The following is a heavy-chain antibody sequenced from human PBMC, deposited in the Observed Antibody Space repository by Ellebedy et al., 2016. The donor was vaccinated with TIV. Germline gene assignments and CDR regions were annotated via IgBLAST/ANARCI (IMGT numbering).Heavy chain of an antibody. J-gene: IGHJ1*01. Sequence: MPSETLSLTCTVSGGSISSSSYYWGWIRQPPGKGLEWIGSIYYIGNTYYTPSLKSRVTMSVDTSKNQFSLQLSSVTAADTAVYYCAGQTIAAGGTEEYFNHWGQGTLVTVSS. CDR3: AGQTIAAGGTEEYFNH. V-gene: IGHV4-39*01. D-gene: IGHD6-13*01. CDR1: GGSISSSSYY. CDR2: IYYIGNT.